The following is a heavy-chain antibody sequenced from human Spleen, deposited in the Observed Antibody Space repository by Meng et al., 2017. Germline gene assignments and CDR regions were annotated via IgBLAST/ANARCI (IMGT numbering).Heavy chain of an antibody. V-gene: IGHV3-23*01. J-gene: IGHJ6*02. CDR2: ISGGVGRT. D-gene: IGHD3-16*01. CDR1: GFTFSYSA. CDR3: ARGRWGTRHYYGMDV. Sequence: GESLKISCAASGFTFSYSAMSWVRQAPGQGLEWVSGISGGVGRTDYADSVKGRFTISRDNSKNTVYLQMNSLRAEDTAVYYCARGRWGTRHYYGMDVWGQGTTVTVSS.